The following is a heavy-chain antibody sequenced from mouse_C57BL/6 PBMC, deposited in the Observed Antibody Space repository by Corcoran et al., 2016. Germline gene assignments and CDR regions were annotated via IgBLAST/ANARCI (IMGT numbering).Heavy chain of an antibody. J-gene: IGHJ4*01. D-gene: IGHD1-1*01. Sequence: QIQLVQSGPELKKPGETVKISCKASGYTFTTYGMSWVKQAPGKGLKWMGWINTYSGVPTYADDFKGRFAFSLETSASTAYLQINNLKNEDTATYFCAPGSSYDYAMDYWGQGTSVTVSS. CDR1: GYTFTTYG. CDR2: INTYSGVP. CDR3: APGSSYDYAMDY. V-gene: IGHV9-3*01.